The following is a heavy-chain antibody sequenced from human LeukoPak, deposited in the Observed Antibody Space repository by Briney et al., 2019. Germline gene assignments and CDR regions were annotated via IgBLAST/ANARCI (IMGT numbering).Heavy chain of an antibody. D-gene: IGHD2-15*01. CDR1: GYTFTGYY. J-gene: IGHJ5*02. CDR2: INPNSGGA. CDR3: AKGPPEYCSGGSCHSGRNWIDP. Sequence: ASVKVSCKASGYTFTGYYMHWLRQAPGQGLEWMGWINPNSGGADYAQKFQGRVTMTRDTSISTAYMALSRLRSDDTAVYYCAKGPPEYCSGGSCHSGRNWIDPWGQGTLVTVSS. V-gene: IGHV1-2*02.